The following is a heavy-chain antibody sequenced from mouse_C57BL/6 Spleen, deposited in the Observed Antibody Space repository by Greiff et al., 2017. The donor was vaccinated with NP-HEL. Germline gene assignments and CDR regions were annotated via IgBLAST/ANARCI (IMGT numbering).Heavy chain of an antibody. CDR3: ARGVLYGAMDY. CDR1: GFTFSDYG. V-gene: IGHV5-17*01. D-gene: IGHD1-1*02. J-gene: IGHJ4*01. Sequence: EVMLVESGGGLVKPGGSLKLSCAASGFTFSDYGMHWVRQAPEKGLEWVAYISSGSSTIYYADTVKGRFTISRDNAKNTLFLQMTSLRSEDTAMYYCARGVLYGAMDYWGQGTSVTVSS. CDR2: ISSGSSTI.